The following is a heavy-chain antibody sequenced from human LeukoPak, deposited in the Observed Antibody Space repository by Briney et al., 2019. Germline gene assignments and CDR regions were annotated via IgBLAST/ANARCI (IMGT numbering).Heavy chain of an antibody. J-gene: IGHJ4*02. CDR3: ARPGIAVAGEFFDY. CDR1: GFTFSSYS. V-gene: IGHV3-21*01. Sequence: PGGSLRLSCAASGFTFSSYSMNWVRQAPGNGLEWVSFIRSSSSYIYYADSVKGRFTISRDNAKNSLYLQMNSLRAEDTAVYYCARPGIAVAGEFFDYWGQGTLVTVSS. CDR2: IRSSSSYI. D-gene: IGHD6-19*01.